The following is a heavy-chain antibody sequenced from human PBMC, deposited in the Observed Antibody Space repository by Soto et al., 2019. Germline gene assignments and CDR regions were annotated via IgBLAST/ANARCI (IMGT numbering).Heavy chain of an antibody. CDR1: GGSINGAYY. CDR2: IYYSGST. D-gene: IGHD2-21*02. CDR3: AREAYGDYTPRGGFDM. V-gene: IGHV4-31*03. Sequence: QLRLQESGPGLVRPSETLSLTCTVSGGSINGAYYWGWVRQHPGKGLEWIGFIYYSGSTYQNLSLESRLNMAIDASKNQFALRLTYVNVAGTAVYYCAREAYGDYTPRGGFDMWGQGTTVTVSA. J-gene: IGHJ3*02.